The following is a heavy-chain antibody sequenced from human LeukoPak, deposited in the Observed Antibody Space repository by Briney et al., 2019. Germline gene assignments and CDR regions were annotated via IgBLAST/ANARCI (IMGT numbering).Heavy chain of an antibody. D-gene: IGHD3-10*01. J-gene: IGHJ5*02. CDR3: ARQEVDGFGSGTLNDINWFDP. Sequence: PSEALSLTCTVSGGSISSSSYYWGWIRQPPGKGLEWIGSIYYSGSTYYNPSLKSRVTISVATSKHQFSLKLSSVTAADTAVYYCARQEVDGFGSGTLNDINWFDPWGQGTLVTVSS. V-gene: IGHV4-39*01. CDR1: GGSISSSSYY. CDR2: IYYSGST.